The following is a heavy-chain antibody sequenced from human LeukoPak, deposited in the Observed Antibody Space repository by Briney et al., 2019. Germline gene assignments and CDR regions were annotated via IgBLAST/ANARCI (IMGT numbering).Heavy chain of an antibody. CDR2: IYYSGST. CDR3: ARVRYCSSTSCSGFDY. Sequence: SETLSLTCTVSGGSISSYYWSWIRQPSGKGLEWIRYIYYSGSTNYNPSLKSRVTISVDTSKNQFSLKLSSVTAADTAVYYCARVRYCSSTSCSGFDYWGQGTLVTVSS. V-gene: IGHV4-59*01. CDR1: GGSISSYY. J-gene: IGHJ4*02. D-gene: IGHD2-2*01.